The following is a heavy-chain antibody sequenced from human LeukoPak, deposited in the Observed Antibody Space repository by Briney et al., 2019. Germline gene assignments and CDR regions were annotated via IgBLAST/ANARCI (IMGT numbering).Heavy chain of an antibody. V-gene: IGHV3-66*01. CDR3: ARDTDYYGSGRHGYFDH. J-gene: IGHJ1*01. Sequence: GGSLRLSCAASGLTISNNFMGWVRQAPGKGLEWVSLIYSGGSKYSADSVKGRFTISRDNSKNTLHLKMNSLRVEDTAVYYCARDTDYYGSGRHGYFDHWGQGTLVTVSS. CDR1: GLTISNNF. D-gene: IGHD3-10*01. CDR2: IYSGGSK.